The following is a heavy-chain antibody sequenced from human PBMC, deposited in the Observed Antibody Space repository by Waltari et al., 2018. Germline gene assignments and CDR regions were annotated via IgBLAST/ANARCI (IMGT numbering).Heavy chain of an antibody. CDR1: GGSISSTSYY. CDR2: FSYDANT. J-gene: IGHJ4*02. Sequence: QLQLQESGPGLVKPSETLSFTCSVSGGSISSTSYYWGWIRQPPGKGLEWIGSFSYDANTYYNPSLKSRITISVDTSKNQFSLQLRSVTAADTAIYYCARPGRVGGGSLMGLDYWGQGTLVTVSS. V-gene: IGHV4-39*01. D-gene: IGHD2-15*01. CDR3: ARPGRVGGGSLMGLDY.